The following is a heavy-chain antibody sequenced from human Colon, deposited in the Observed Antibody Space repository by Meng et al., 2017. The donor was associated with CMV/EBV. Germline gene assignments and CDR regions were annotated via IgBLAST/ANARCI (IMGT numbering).Heavy chain of an antibody. V-gene: IGHV3-21*01. D-gene: IGHD6-19*01. Sequence: GESLKISCVGSGFTLSTYSMNWVRQAPGKGLEWVSSITSGSNVINYAESVKGRFTISRDNAKGALYLQISDLRADDSAVYYCARESQGLVPTTYFDYWGRGTLVTVSS. CDR2: ITSGSNVI. CDR3: ARESQGLVPTTYFDY. J-gene: IGHJ4*02. CDR1: GFTLSTYS.